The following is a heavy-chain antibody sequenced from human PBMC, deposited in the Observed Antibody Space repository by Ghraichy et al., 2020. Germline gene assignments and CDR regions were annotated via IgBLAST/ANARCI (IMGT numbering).Heavy chain of an antibody. CDR1: GGSVSSGSYY. J-gene: IGHJ4*02. Sequence: SETLSLTCIVSGGSVSSGSYYWSWIRQPPGKGLEWIGYIYDSGSTDYNPSLKSRITIAADTSKNQFSLKLSSVTAADTAVYYCARGRIVGVTGYYFDNGGQGTRVTVSS. V-gene: IGHV4-61*01. CDR3: ARGRIVGVTGYYFDN. D-gene: IGHD1-26*01. CDR2: IYDSGST.